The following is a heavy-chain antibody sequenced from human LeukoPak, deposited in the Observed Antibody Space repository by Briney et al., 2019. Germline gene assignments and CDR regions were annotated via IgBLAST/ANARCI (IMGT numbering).Heavy chain of an antibody. D-gene: IGHD6-13*01. V-gene: IGHV1-69*13. CDR1: GGTFSSYA. J-gene: IGHJ3*02. CDR2: IIPIFGTA. CDR3: ATRGSSWSDAFDI. Sequence: SVKVSCKASGGTFSSYAISWVRQAPGQGLEWMEGIIPIFGTANYAQKFQGRVTITADESTSTAYMELSSLRSEDTAVYYCATRGSSWSDAFDIWGQGTMVTVSS.